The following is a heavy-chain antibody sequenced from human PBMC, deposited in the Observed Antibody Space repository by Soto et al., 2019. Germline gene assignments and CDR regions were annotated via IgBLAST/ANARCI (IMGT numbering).Heavy chain of an antibody. J-gene: IGHJ4*02. CDR3: ARDKITGLFDY. CDR2: IYYSGTT. D-gene: IGHD2-8*02. V-gene: IGHV4-59*12. CDR1: GGSIRNYY. Sequence: PSETLSLTCTVSGGSIRNYYWSWIRQPPGKGLEWIGYIYYSGTTNYNPSLKSRVTISVDTSKNQFSLKLTSVTAADTAVYYCARDKITGLFDYWGQGTLVTVSS.